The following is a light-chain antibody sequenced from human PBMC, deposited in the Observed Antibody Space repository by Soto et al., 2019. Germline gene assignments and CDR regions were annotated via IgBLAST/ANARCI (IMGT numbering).Light chain of an antibody. CDR1: QTVSSSY. J-gene: IGKJ2*01. V-gene: IGKV3-20*01. CDR3: QQYDSAPYT. Sequence: EIVLTQSPGTLSLSPGERATLSCRASQTVSSSYLAWYQQKPGQAPRLLIYGASSRATGIPDSFSGSGSGTEFTLSISRLEPEDFAVYYCQQYDSAPYTFGQGTNLEIK. CDR2: GAS.